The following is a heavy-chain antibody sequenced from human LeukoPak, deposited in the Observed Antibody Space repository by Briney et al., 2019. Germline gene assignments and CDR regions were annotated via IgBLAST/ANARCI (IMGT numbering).Heavy chain of an antibody. CDR1: GFTFSSYA. V-gene: IGHV3-30-3*01. CDR2: ISYDGSNK. CDR3: AREHDYGDSRLAY. Sequence: PGGSLRLSCAASGFTFSSYAMHWVRQAPGKGLEWVAVISYDGSNKYYADSVKGRFTISRDNSKNTLYLQMNSLRAEDTAVYYCAREHDYGDSRLAYWGQGTLVTVSS. J-gene: IGHJ4*02. D-gene: IGHD4-17*01.